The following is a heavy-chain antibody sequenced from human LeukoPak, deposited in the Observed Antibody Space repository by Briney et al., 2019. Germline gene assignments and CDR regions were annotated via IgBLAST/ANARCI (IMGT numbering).Heavy chain of an antibody. CDR1: GDSVSSNSAA. CDR2: TYYRSKWYN. J-gene: IGHJ3*02. CDR3: AREAAAAGWGIHAFDI. D-gene: IGHD6-13*01. Sequence: SQTLSLTCAISGDSVSSNSAAWNWIRQSPSRGLEWLGRTYYRSKWYNDYAVSVKSRITVNPDTSKNQFSLQLNSVTPEDTAVYYCAREAAAAGWGIHAFDIWGQGTMVTVSS. V-gene: IGHV6-1*01.